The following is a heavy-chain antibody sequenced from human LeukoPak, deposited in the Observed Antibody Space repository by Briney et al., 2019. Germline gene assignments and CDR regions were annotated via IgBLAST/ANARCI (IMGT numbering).Heavy chain of an antibody. V-gene: IGHV3-33*01. J-gene: IGHJ2*01. CDR3: ARVVSYYGSSYRLLDL. D-gene: IGHD3-10*01. Sequence: PGGSLRLSCEASGFSFSTYGMHWVRQAPGKGLEWVALIWFDGSNKHYADSVKGRFTISRDNSKNTMYLQMDSLRAEDTAVYYCARVVSYYGSSYRLLDLWGRGPGHCLL. CDR1: GFSFSTYG. CDR2: IWFDGSNK.